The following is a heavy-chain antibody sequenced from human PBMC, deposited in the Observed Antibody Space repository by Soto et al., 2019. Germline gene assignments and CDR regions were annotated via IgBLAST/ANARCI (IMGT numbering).Heavy chain of an antibody. V-gene: IGHV3-23*01. D-gene: IGHD6-19*01. CDR3: SKVIRGISVAGTFGY. J-gene: IGHJ4*01. Sequence: EVQLLESGGGLVQPGGSLRLSCAASGFTFSDYAMNWVRQAPGEGLEWVSAFSGGGSSTYYADSVKGRFTISRDNSNNTLWLQMNSLRAEDTALYYCSKVIRGISVAGTFGYWGHGTLVTVSS. CDR1: GFTFSDYA. CDR2: FSGGGSST.